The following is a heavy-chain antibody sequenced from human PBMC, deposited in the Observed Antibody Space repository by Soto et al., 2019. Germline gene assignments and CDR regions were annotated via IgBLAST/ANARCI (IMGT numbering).Heavy chain of an antibody. CDR3: ARDPEQQLVPGGYFDY. CDR1: GFTFSSYG. D-gene: IGHD6-13*01. J-gene: IGHJ4*02. V-gene: IGHV3-33*01. CDR2: IWYDGSNK. Sequence: GGSLRLSCAASGFTFSSYGMHWVRQAPGKGLEWVAVIWYDGSNKYYADSVKGRFTISRDNSKNTLYLQMNSLRAEDTAVYYCARDPEQQLVPGGYFDYWGQGTLVTVSS.